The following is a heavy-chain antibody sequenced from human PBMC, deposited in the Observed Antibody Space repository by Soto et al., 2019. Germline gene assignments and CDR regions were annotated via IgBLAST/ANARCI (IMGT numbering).Heavy chain of an antibody. CDR2: IYYSGST. D-gene: IGHD6-19*01. Sequence: QLQLQESGPGLVKPSETLSLTCTVSGGSISSSSYYWGWIRQPPGKGLEWIGSIYYSGSTYYNPSLKSRVTISVDTSKNQFSLKLSSVTAADTAVYYCARPDWGARQWLVNEFADAFDIWGQGTMVTVSS. J-gene: IGHJ3*02. V-gene: IGHV4-39*01. CDR1: GGSISSSSYY. CDR3: ARPDWGARQWLVNEFADAFDI.